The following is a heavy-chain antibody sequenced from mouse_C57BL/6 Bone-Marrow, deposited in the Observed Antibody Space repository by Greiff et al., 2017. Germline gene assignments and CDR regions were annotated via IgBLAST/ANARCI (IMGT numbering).Heavy chain of an antibody. CDR3: GRGTWRFDY. V-gene: IGHV10-1*01. CDR1: GFSFNTYA. CDR2: IRSKSNNYAT. Sequence: EVTLVESGGGLVQPKGSLKLSCAASGFSFNTYAMNWVRQAPGKGLEWVARIRSKSNNYATYYADSVKDRFTISRDDSESMLYLQMNNMKTEDTAMYYCGRGTWRFDYWGQGTTLTVSS. J-gene: IGHJ2*01.